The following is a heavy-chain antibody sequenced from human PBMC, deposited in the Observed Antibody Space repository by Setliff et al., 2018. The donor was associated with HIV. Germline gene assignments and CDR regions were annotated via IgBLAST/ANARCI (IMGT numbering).Heavy chain of an antibody. CDR1: GFTFFSYE. CDR2: ISSTGNTI. Sequence: PGGSLRLSCAASGFTFFSYEMNWVRQAPGKGLEWISYISSTGNTIYYADSVKGRFTISRDNAKNSLSLQMNSLRAEDTAVYYCAREGRITSFGVIIPGSNALDVWGQGTTVTV. V-gene: IGHV3-48*03. J-gene: IGHJ6*02. CDR3: AREGRITSFGVIIPGSNALDV. D-gene: IGHD3-3*01.